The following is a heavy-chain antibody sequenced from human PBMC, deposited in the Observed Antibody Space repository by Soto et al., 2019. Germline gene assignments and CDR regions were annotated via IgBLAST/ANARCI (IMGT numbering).Heavy chain of an antibody. J-gene: IGHJ4*02. CDR1: GYTFTSYG. CDR3: ARDGSGTYYNVLRIDY. D-gene: IGHD3-10*01. V-gene: IGHV1-18*01. CDR2: ISAYNGNT. Sequence: ASVKVSCKASGYTFTSYGISWVRQAPGQGLEWMGWISAYNGNTNYAQKLQGRVTMTTDTSTSTAYMELRSLRSDDTAVYYCARDGSGTYYNVLRIDYWGQGSLVTVSS.